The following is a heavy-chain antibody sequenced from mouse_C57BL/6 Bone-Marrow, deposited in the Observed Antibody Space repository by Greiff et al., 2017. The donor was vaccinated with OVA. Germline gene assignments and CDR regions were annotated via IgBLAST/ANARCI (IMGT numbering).Heavy chain of an antibody. D-gene: IGHD2-12*01. V-gene: IGHV1-15*01. CDR3: TRGYSYYYAMDY. J-gene: IGHJ4*01. CDR2: IDPETGGT. Sequence: VKLMDSGAELVRPGASVTLSCKASGYTFTDYEMHWVKQTPVHGLEWIGAIDPETGGTAYNQKFKGKAILTADKSSSTAYMELRSLTSEDSAVYYCTRGYSYYYAMDYWGQGTSVTVSS. CDR1: GYTFTDYE.